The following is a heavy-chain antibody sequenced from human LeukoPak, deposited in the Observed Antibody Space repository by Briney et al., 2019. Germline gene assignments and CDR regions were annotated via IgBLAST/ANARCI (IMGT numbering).Heavy chain of an antibody. CDR1: GGSISSSSYY. CDR3: ARQILYDSSGFFDY. Sequence: SETLSLTCTVSGGSISSSSYYWGWMPQPRGKGLEWIGSIYYSGSTYYNASLKSRVTISVDTSKNQFSLKLSSVTAADTAVYYCARQILYDSSGFFDYWGQGTLVTVSS. J-gene: IGHJ4*02. D-gene: IGHD3-22*01. V-gene: IGHV4-39*01. CDR2: IYYSGST.